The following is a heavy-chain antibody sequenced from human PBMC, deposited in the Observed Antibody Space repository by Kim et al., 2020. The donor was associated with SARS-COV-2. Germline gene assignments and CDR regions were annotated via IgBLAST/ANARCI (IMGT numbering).Heavy chain of an antibody. CDR3: ARDTGPPRWGGLYYYYGMDV. J-gene: IGHJ6*02. CDR2: ISAYNGNT. V-gene: IGHV1-18*04. Sequence: ASVKVSCKASGYTFTSYGISWVRQAPGQGLEWMGWISAYNGNTNYAQKLQGRVTMTTDTSTSTAYMELRSLRSDDTAVYYCARDTGPPRWGGLYYYYGMDVWGQGTTVTVSS. CDR1: GYTFTSYG. D-gene: IGHD3-16*01.